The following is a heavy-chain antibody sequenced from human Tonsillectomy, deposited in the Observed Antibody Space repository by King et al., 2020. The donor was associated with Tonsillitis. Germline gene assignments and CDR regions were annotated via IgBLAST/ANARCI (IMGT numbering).Heavy chain of an antibody. J-gene: IGHJ4*02. CDR2: INHSGST. CDR1: GGSFRGYY. CDR3: ARPYYDSSGYYYVSFDY. Sequence: VQLQQWGAGLLKPSETLSLTCAVYGGSFRGYYWGWIRQPPGKGLEWIGEINHSGSTNYNPSLKSRFTISVDTSKNQFSLKLSSVTAADTAVYYCARPYYDSSGYYYVSFDYWGQGTLVTVSS. D-gene: IGHD3-22*01. V-gene: IGHV4-34*01.